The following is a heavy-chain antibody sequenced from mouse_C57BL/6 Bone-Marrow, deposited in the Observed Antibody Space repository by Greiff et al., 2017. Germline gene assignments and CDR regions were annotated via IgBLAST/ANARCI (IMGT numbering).Heavy chain of an antibody. J-gene: IGHJ4*01. CDR1: GFTFSDYY. Sequence: EVKLVESEGGLVQPGSSMKLSCTASGFTFSDYYMAWVRQVPEKGLEWVANINYDGSSTYYLDSLKSRFIISRDNAKNILYLQMSSLKSEDTATYYCARVSWDAMDYWGQGTSVTVSS. D-gene: IGHD4-1*01. V-gene: IGHV5-16*01. CDR2: INYDGSST. CDR3: ARVSWDAMDY.